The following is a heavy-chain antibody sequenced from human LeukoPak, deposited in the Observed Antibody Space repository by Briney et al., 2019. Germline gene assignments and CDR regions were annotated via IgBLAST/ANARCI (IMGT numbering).Heavy chain of an antibody. V-gene: IGHV3-23*01. D-gene: IGHD2-15*01. Sequence: GGSLRLSCAASGFTINTYAMSWVRQAPGEGLEWVASITKYDGRTYYADSVRGRFTISRDNSKNAVFLEMNSLRDDDTAVYFCAKDHYSDGWPSFDYWGQGTRVTVSP. CDR2: ITKYDGRT. CDR3: AKDHYSDGWPSFDY. CDR1: GFTINTYA. J-gene: IGHJ4*02.